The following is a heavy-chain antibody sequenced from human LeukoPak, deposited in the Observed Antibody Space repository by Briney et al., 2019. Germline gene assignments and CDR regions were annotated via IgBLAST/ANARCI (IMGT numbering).Heavy chain of an antibody. V-gene: IGHV1-18*01. D-gene: IGHD2-2*01. CDR2: IGAYNGNT. J-gene: IGHJ4*02. CDR1: GYTFTSYG. CDR3: ARVGIVVVPAAYNLFDY. Sequence: ASVKVSCKASGYTFTSYGISWVRQAPGQGLEWMGWIGAYNGNTNYAQKLQGRVTMTTDTSTSTAYMELRSLRSDDTAVYYCARVGIVVVPAAYNLFDYWGQGTPVTVSS.